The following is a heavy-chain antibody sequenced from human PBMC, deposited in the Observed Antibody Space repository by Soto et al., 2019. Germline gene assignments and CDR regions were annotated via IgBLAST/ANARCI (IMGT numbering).Heavy chain of an antibody. J-gene: IGHJ4*02. D-gene: IGHD2-21*02. CDR2: ISAYNGNT. CDR1: GYTFTSYG. Sequence: QVQLVQSGAEVRKPGASVKVSCKASGYTFTSYGISWVRQAPGQGLEWMGWISAYNGNTNYAQKLQGRVTMTTDTSTSTDYMELRSLRSDDTAVYYCARYPDYCGGDCYPDYWGQGTLVTVSS. V-gene: IGHV1-18*01. CDR3: ARYPDYCGGDCYPDY.